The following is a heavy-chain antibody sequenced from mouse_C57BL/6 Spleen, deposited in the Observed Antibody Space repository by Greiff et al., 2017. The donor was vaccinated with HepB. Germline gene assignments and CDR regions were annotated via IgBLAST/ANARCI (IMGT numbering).Heavy chain of an antibody. V-gene: IGHV1-69*01. J-gene: IGHJ4*01. CDR1: GYTFTSYW. CDR2: IDPSDSYT. Sequence: VQLQQPGAELVMPGASVKLSCKASGYTFTSYWMHWVKQRPGQGLEWIGEIDPSDSYTNYNQKFKGKSTLTVDKSSSTAYMQLSSLTSEDSAVYYCARGVSRRYAMDYCGQGTSVTVSS. D-gene: IGHD2-12*01. CDR3: ARGVSRRYAMDY.